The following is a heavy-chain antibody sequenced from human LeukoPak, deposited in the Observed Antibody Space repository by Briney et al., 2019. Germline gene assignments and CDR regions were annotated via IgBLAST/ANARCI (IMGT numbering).Heavy chain of an antibody. CDR2: IYYSGNT. V-gene: IGHV4-59*01. Sequence: SETLSLTCTVSGGSISSYYWSWIRQPPGKGLEWIAYIYYSGNTNYKPSLKSRVTMSVDTSKNQLSLKLSSVTAADTAVYYCARDKDGAFDIWGQGTMVTVSS. CDR3: ARDKDGAFDI. J-gene: IGHJ3*02. CDR1: GGSISSYY.